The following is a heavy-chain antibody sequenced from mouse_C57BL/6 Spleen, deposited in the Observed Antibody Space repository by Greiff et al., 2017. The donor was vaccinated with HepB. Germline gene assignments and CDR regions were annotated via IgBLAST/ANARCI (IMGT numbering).Heavy chain of an antibody. D-gene: IGHD1-1*01. J-gene: IGHJ4*01. CDR1: GYTFTDYE. CDR3: TRGDYGSSNYYAMGY. V-gene: IGHV1-15*01. CDR2: IDPETGGT. Sequence: QVQLQQSGAELVRPGASVTLSCKASGYTFTDYEMHWVKQTPVHGLEWIGAIDPETGGTAYNQKFKGKAILTADKSSSTAYMELRSLTSEDSAVYYCTRGDYGSSNYYAMGYWGQGTSVTVSS.